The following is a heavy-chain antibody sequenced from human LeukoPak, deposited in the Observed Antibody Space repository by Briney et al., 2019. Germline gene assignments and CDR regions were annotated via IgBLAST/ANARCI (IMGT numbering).Heavy chain of an antibody. J-gene: IGHJ4*02. CDR3: ARESASDYYGSGSGWD. CDR2: IYYSGST. CDR1: GGSISSGGYY. D-gene: IGHD3-10*01. V-gene: IGHV4-31*03. Sequence: SQTLSLTCTVSGGSISSGGYYWSWIRQHPGKGLEWIGYIYYSGSTYYNPSLKSRVTISVDTSKNQFSLKLSSVTAADTAVYYCARESASDYYGSGSGWDWGQGTLVTVSS.